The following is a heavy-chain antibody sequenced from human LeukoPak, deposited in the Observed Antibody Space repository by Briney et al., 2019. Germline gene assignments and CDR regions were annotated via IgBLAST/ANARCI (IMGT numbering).Heavy chain of an antibody. V-gene: IGHV3-21*01. CDR1: GFTFSSYS. CDR2: ISSSSSHI. J-gene: IGHJ4*02. CDR3: ARDRYYYDSSGYLDY. Sequence: GGSLRLSCAASGFTFSSYSMNWVRQAPGKGLEWVSSISSSSSHIYYADSVKGRFTISRDNAKNSLYLQMNSLRAEDTAVYYCARDRYYYDSSGYLDYWGQGTLVTVSS. D-gene: IGHD3-22*01.